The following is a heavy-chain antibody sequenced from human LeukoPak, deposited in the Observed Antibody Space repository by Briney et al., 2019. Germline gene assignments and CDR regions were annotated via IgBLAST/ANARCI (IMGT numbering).Heavy chain of an antibody. CDR3: ARREFGTKDHYFVS. D-gene: IGHD2-8*01. J-gene: IGHJ4*02. V-gene: IGHV5-51*01. CDR2: VFPGDSDT. Sequence: AESLQISCKGSAYSFTSYWIGYVRQMSGKGLEWMGIVFPGDSDTRYSPSFQGQVTSSAAKSTKTAYLQWSSLKASDTAMYYCARREFGTKDHYFVSWGQGTQVTVSS. CDR1: AYSFTSYW.